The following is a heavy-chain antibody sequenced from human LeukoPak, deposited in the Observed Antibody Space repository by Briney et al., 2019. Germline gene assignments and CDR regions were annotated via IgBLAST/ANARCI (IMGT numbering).Heavy chain of an antibody. CDR2: INHSGST. CDR3: ARGGFYCGGDCYVDY. Sequence: PSETLCLTCAAYGLSFSPYYWSWIRQPPGKGLEWIGEINHSGSTNYNPSLKSRVTISVDTSKNQFSLRLSSVTAADTAVYYCARGGFYCGGDCYVDYWGQGTLVTVSS. D-gene: IGHD2-21*02. CDR1: GLSFSPYY. V-gene: IGHV4-34*01. J-gene: IGHJ4*02.